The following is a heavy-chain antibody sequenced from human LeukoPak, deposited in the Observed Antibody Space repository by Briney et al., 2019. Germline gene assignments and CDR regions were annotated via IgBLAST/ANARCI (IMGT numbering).Heavy chain of an antibody. CDR2: ISTSGSTI. Sequence: PGGSLRLSCAASGFTFSSYEMNWVRQAPGKGLEWVSYISTSGSTIYYADSVKGRFTISRNNAKRSLYLQMNSLRAEDTAVYYCARGTYYYDSSGYSHFAFDIWGQGTMVTVSS. D-gene: IGHD3-22*01. J-gene: IGHJ3*02. CDR3: ARGTYYYDSSGYSHFAFDI. CDR1: GFTFSSYE. V-gene: IGHV3-48*03.